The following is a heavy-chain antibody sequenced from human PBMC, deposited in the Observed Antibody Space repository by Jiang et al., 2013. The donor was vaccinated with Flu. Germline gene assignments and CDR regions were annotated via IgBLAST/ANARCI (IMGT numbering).Heavy chain of an antibody. CDR3: ARAYYYDSSAYYFDL. J-gene: IGHJ4*02. CDR2: INPNSGAA. V-gene: IGHV1-2*06. D-gene: IGHD3-22*01. Sequence: IHWVRQAPGQGLEWMGRINPNSGAANYAQNFQGRVTMTSDTSISTAYMELSRLRSDDTAVYYCARAYYYDSSAYYFDLWGQGALVTVSS.